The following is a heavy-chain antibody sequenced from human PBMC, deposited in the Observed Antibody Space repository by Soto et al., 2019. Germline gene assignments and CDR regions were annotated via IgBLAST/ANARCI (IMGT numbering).Heavy chain of an antibody. V-gene: IGHV4-59*01. D-gene: IGHD3-22*01. J-gene: IGHJ6*02. CDR1: GGSISSYY. Sequence: SETLSLTCTVSGGSISSYYWSWIRQPPGKXLEWIGYIYYSGSTNYNPSLKSRVTISVDTSKNQFSLKLSSVTAADTAVYYCARDAPSYYYDSRYYYYGMDVWGQGTTVTVSS. CDR3: ARDAPSYYYDSRYYYYGMDV. CDR2: IYYSGST.